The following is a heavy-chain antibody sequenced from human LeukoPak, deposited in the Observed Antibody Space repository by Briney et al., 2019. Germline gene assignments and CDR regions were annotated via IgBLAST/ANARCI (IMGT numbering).Heavy chain of an antibody. J-gene: IGHJ4*02. Sequence: SETLSLTCTVSGGSISSYYWSWIRQPPGKGLEWIGYIYYSGSTNYNPSLKSRVTISVDTSKNQFSLKLSSVTAADTAVYYCARVYDSSGYYPYYFGYWGQGTLVTVSS. CDR3: ARVYDSSGYYPYYFGY. CDR2: IYYSGST. V-gene: IGHV4-59*01. D-gene: IGHD3-22*01. CDR1: GGSISSYY.